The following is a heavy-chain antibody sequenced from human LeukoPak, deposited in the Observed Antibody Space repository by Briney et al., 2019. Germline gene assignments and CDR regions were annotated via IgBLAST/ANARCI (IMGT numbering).Heavy chain of an antibody. CDR1: GFTFSSYA. J-gene: IGHJ4*02. Sequence: GGSLRLSCAASGFTFSSYAMSWVRQAPGTGLEYVSSIRNNGGSTYYADSVKGRFTISRDNSKNTLYLQMNSLRTEDTAVYYCXXXXXXTXXXXXDXWGQGTLVTXS. CDR3: XXXXXXTXXXXXDX. CDR2: IRNNGGST. V-gene: IGHV3-23*01.